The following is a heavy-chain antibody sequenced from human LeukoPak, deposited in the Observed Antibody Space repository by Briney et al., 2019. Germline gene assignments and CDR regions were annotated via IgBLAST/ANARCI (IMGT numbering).Heavy chain of an antibody. CDR3: AKYPSRASPWDDPLDL. CDR2: INTISNYK. D-gene: IGHD1-26*01. J-gene: IGHJ3*01. Sequence: GGSLRLSCAASGFTFSSYTMNWVRQAPGKGLEWVSSINTISNYKYYADSLKGRFTISRDNAKNSLYLQMNSLRADDTAVYYCAKYPSRASPWDDPLDLWGPGTMVTVSS. CDR1: GFTFSSYT. V-gene: IGHV3-21*01.